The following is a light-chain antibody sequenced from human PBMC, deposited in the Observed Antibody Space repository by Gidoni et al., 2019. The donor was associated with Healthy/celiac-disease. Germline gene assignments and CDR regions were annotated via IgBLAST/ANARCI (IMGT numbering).Light chain of an antibody. CDR2: DAS. CDR3: QQRSNWPLT. J-gene: IGKJ4*01. Sequence: IVLRQSPATLSLSPGERATLSCRASPSVSSYLAWYQQKPGQAPRLLIYDASNRATGIPARFSGSGYGTDFTLTISSLEPEDFAVYYCQQRSNWPLTFGGGTKVEIK. V-gene: IGKV3-11*01. CDR1: PSVSSY.